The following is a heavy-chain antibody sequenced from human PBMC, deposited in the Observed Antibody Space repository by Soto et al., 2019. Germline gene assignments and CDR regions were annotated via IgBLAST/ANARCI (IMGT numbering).Heavy chain of an antibody. CDR3: ASATYYDYIWGSYRDNWFDP. Sequence: SETLSLTCTVSGASISSGGYYWSWIRQHPGKGLEWIGYIYYSGSTYYNPSLKSRVTISVDTSKNQFSLKLSSVTAADTAVYYCASATYYDYIWGSYRDNWFDPWGQGTLVTVSS. CDR1: GASISSGGYY. CDR2: IYYSGST. J-gene: IGHJ5*02. V-gene: IGHV4-31*03. D-gene: IGHD3-16*02.